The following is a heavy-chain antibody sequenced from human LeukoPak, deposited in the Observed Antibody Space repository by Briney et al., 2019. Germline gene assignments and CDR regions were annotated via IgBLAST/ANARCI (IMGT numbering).Heavy chain of an antibody. CDR3: AREKAAAGPALDY. Sequence: AGGSLRLSCAASGFTFSSYGMSWVRQAPGKGLEWVSAISGSGGSTYYADSVKGRFTISRDNSKNTLYLQMNSLRAEDTAVYYCAREKAAAGPALDYWGQGTLVTVSS. D-gene: IGHD6-13*01. CDR1: GFTFSSYG. J-gene: IGHJ4*02. V-gene: IGHV3-23*01. CDR2: ISGSGGST.